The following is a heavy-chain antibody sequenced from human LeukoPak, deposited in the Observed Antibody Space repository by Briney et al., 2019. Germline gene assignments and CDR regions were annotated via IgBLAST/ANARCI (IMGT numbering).Heavy chain of an antibody. CDR3: ARLRGGVQLWGD. V-gene: IGHV4-39*01. Sequence: PSETLSLTCTVSGGSITSNSYSWGWIRQPPGKGLQWIVTLSHAGTNYYNLSLKSRVTMPVDRSKNQLSLKLTSVTATDTAVYYCARLRGGVQLWGDWGQGTLVTVSS. CDR1: GGSITSNSYS. CDR2: LSHAGTN. J-gene: IGHJ4*02. D-gene: IGHD5-18*01.